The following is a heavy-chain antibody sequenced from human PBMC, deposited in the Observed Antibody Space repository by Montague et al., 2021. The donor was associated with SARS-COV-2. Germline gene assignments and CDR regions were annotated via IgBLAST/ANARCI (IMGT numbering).Heavy chain of an antibody. J-gene: IGHJ6*02. CDR1: GFTFDDYV. CDR2: ISGDGDNT. V-gene: IGHV3-43*02. Sequence: SLRLSCAASGFTFDDYVLHWVRQVPGRGLEWVSLISGDGDNTHYADSVKGRFTISRDNSKNSLYLQMKSLRSDDTAVYYCAKDIGIHWVGAFFHYYYEMDYWGQGTTVIVSS. D-gene: IGHD5-18*01. CDR3: AKDIGIHWVGAFFHYYYEMDY.